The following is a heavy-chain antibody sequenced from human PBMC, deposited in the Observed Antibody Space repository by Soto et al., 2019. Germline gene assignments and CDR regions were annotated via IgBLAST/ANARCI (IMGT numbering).Heavy chain of an antibody. CDR2: INAGNGNT. CDR3: ARSLLLWFGEWFDP. V-gene: IGHV1-3*01. Sequence: ASVKVSCKASGYTFTSYAMHWVRQAPGQRLEWMGWINAGNGNTKYSQKFQGRVTITRDTSASTAYMELSSLRSEDTAVYYCARSLLLWFGEWFDPWGQGTLVTVSS. CDR1: GYTFTSYA. D-gene: IGHD3-10*01. J-gene: IGHJ5*02.